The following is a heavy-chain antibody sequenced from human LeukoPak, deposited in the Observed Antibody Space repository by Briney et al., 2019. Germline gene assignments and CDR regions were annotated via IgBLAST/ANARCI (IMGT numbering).Heavy chain of an antibody. CDR3: ARGPGDTAMVRTWRTSKHYYFDY. CDR2: IYYSGST. CDR1: GGSISSYY. Sequence: PSETLSLTCTVSGGSISSYYWSWIRQPPGKGLEWIGYIYYSGSTNYNPSLKSRVTISVDTSKNQFSLKLSSVTAADTAVYYCARGPGDTAMVRTWRTSKHYYFDYWGQGTLVTVSS. D-gene: IGHD5-18*01. V-gene: IGHV4-59*12. J-gene: IGHJ4*02.